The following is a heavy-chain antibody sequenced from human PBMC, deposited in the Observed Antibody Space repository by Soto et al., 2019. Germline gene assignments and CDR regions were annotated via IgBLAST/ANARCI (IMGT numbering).Heavy chain of an antibody. Sequence: GGSLRLSCAASGFTFSSYGMHWVRQAPGKGLEWVGVISYDGSNKYYADSVKGRFTISRDNSKNTLYLQMNSLRAEDTAVYYCAKVNCGGDCYLIHFGYWGQGTLVTVSS. J-gene: IGHJ4*02. D-gene: IGHD2-21*01. CDR2: ISYDGSNK. CDR1: GFTFSSYG. V-gene: IGHV3-30*18. CDR3: AKVNCGGDCYLIHFGY.